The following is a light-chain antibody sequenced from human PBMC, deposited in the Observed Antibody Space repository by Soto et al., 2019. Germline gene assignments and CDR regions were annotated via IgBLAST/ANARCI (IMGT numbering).Light chain of an antibody. Sequence: DIHMTQSPSTLSASVGDRVTITCRASQNINSWLAWYQQKPGKAPKLRIYEASSLEKGVPARFGGSGSGTEFTLTISSLQPDDFATYYCQQYNVYSWTFGQGTKVEIK. J-gene: IGKJ1*01. V-gene: IGKV1-5*03. CDR3: QQYNVYSWT. CDR2: EAS. CDR1: QNINSW.